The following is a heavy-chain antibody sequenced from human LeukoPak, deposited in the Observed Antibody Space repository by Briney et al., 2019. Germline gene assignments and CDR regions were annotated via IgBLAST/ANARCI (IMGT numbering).Heavy chain of an antibody. CDR3: AKGRNTGRQFYFGY. CDR2: ISGSGGST. CDR1: GFTFSSYA. J-gene: IGHJ4*02. D-gene: IGHD5-18*01. Sequence: GGSLRLSCAASGFTFSSYAMSWVRQAPGQGLEWVSAISGSGGSTYYADFVKGRFTISRDNSKNTLYMQMNSLRAEDTAVYYCAKGRNTGRQFYFGYCGQGTLVTVAS. V-gene: IGHV3-23*01.